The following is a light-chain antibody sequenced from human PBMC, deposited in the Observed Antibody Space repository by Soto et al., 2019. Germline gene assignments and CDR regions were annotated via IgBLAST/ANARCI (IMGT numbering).Light chain of an antibody. V-gene: IGKV1-39*01. CDR2: HAS. J-gene: IGKJ1*01. Sequence: DIQMTQSPSTLPASAGERATISCRASQSISHWVAWYQQKPGTAPKVLIYHASNLQSGVPSRFSGSGSGTDCTLTISSLQPEDFATYFCQQSYSRPRTFGQGTKVDIK. CDR1: QSISHW. CDR3: QQSYSRPRT.